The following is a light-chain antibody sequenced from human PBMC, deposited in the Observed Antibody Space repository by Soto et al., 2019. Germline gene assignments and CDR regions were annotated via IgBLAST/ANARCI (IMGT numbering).Light chain of an antibody. J-gene: IGKJ1*01. V-gene: IGKV4-1*01. CDR1: QSVLYSSNNENY. Sequence: DIVMTQSPDSLAVSLGERATINCKSSQSVLYSSNNENYLAWYQQKPGQPPNLLIYWASTRESGGPDRFGGSGAGTDFTLTISSLQAEDVAVYYCQQYYSTPPTFGQGTKVEIK. CDR2: WAS. CDR3: QQYYSTPPT.